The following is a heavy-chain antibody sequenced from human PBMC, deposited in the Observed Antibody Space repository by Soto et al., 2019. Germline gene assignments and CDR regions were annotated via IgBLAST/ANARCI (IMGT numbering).Heavy chain of an antibody. CDR2: IYYSGST. V-gene: IGHV4-59*01. D-gene: IGHD6-13*01. Sequence: PSETLSLTCTVSGGSISSYYWSWIRQPPGKGLEWIGYIYYSGSTNYNPSLKSRVTISVDTSKNQFSLKLSSVTAADTAVYYCARDRGIAAVRWFAPWGQGTLVTVSS. CDR1: GGSISSYY. J-gene: IGHJ5*02. CDR3: ARDRGIAAVRWFAP.